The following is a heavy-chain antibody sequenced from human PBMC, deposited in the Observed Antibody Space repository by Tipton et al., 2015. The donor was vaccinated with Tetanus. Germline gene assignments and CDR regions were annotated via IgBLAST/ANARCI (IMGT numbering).Heavy chain of an antibody. D-gene: IGHD3-3*01. V-gene: IGHV4-39*01. CDR2: IYESGDT. CDR1: GGSIRGGTFY. J-gene: IGHJ4*02. Sequence: TLSLTCTVSGGSIRGGTFYWGWIRQPPGKGLEWIGSIYESGDTYYIPSLKSRVTISVDTSKNQFSLNLNSMAAADTGFYYCARHQSGYFTPFDYWGQGNLVTVSS. CDR3: ARHQSGYFTPFDY.